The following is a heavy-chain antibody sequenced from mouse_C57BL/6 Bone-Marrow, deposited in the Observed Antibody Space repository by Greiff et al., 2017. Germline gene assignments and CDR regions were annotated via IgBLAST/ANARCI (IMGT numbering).Heavy chain of an antibody. CDR2: INPNSGST. CDR1: GYTFTSYW. J-gene: IGHJ4*01. CDR3: ARECYGRGYAMDY. Sequence: VQLQQPGAELVKPGASVKLSCKASGYTFTSYWMHWVKQRPGQGLEWIGMINPNSGSTNYNEKFKGKATLTVDQSSSTAYMQLSSLTSEDSAVYYWARECYGRGYAMDYWGQGTSVTVSS. V-gene: IGHV1-64*01. D-gene: IGHD1-1*01.